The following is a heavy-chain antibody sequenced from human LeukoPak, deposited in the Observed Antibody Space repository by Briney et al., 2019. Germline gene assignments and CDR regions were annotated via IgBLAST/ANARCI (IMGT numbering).Heavy chain of an antibody. CDR2: ISGSGGST. CDR1: GFTFSSYE. D-gene: IGHD3-9*01. CDR3: AKDSGRYFDWLLSPFDY. J-gene: IGHJ4*02. V-gene: IGHV3-23*01. Sequence: PGGSLRLSCAASGFTFSSYEMNWVRQAPGKGLEWVSAISGSGGSTYYADSVKGRFTISRDNSKNTLYLQMNSLRAEDTAVYYCAKDSGRYFDWLLSPFDYWGQGTLVTVSS.